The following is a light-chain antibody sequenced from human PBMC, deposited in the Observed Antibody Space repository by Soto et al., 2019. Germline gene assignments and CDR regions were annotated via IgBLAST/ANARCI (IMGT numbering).Light chain of an antibody. CDR1: QSLRATY. J-gene: IGKJ1*01. CDR2: GAS. Sequence: EVMLTQSPDTLALSPGETATLSCRASQSLRATYVAWYQQRPGQAPRLLIYGASFRATGIPARFSGRGSGTDFTLSISRLEPEDFAVYYCQQYVTSPRTFGQGTKVDIK. V-gene: IGKV3-20*01. CDR3: QQYVTSPRT.